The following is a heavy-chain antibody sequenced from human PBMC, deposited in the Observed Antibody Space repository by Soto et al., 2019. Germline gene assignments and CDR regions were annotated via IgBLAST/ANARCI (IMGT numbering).Heavy chain of an antibody. CDR2: IYCDDDK. D-gene: IGHD3-22*01. Sequence: QITLKESGPTLVKPTQTLTLTCTFSGFSLSTSGVGVGWIRQPPGKALEWLALIYCDDDKRYSPSLKSRLTITTATSKNQVVLTMTNMDPVDTATYYCALLTYYYDSSGYYSSAEYFQHWGQGTLVTVSS. CDR3: ALLTYYYDSSGYYSSAEYFQH. CDR1: GFSLSTSGVG. V-gene: IGHV2-5*02. J-gene: IGHJ1*01.